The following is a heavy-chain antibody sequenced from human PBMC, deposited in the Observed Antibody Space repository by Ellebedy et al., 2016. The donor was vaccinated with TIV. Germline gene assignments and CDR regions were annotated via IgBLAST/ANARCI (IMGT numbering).Heavy chain of an antibody. Sequence: GESLKISXAASGFTFSSYWMSWVRQAPGKGLEWVANIKQDGSEKYCVDSVKGRFTISRDNAKNSLYLQMNSLRAEDTAVYYCARGFVEFDPWGQGTLVTVSS. CDR2: IKQDGSEK. D-gene: IGHD2-21*01. CDR3: ARGFVEFDP. V-gene: IGHV3-7*01. CDR1: GFTFSSYW. J-gene: IGHJ5*02.